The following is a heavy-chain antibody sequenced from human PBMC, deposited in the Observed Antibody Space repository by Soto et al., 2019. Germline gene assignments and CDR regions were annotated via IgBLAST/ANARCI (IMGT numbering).Heavy chain of an antibody. Sequence: GGSLRLSCETSGFTFSRHWMQWVRQVPGKGLVWVSRVNSDGTGRTYADSVKGRFTISRDNAKNTLYLQMNSLRAEDTAIYYCVRDPDVVIVPSAIDAMDVWGQGTTVTVSS. D-gene: IGHD2-2*02. J-gene: IGHJ6*02. V-gene: IGHV3-74*01. CDR1: GFTFSRHW. CDR2: VNSDGTGR. CDR3: VRDPDVVIVPSAIDAMDV.